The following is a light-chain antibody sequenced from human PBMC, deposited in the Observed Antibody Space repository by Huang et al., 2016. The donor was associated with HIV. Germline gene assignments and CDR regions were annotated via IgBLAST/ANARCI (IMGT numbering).Light chain of an antibody. CDR1: QSITTY. J-gene: IGKJ3*01. CDR3: QQAHATPWT. Sequence: DIHMTQSPSSLPASVGDRVTITCRTSQSITTYVNWYQQKPWKAPALLIYATSSLHSGVPSRFRGSGSGTHFTLTSTNLRPEDFAAYYCQQAHATPWTCGPGTRVEIK. V-gene: IGKV1-39*01. CDR2: ATS.